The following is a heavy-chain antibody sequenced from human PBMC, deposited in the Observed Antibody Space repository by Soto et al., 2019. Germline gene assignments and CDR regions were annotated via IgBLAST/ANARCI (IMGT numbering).Heavy chain of an antibody. Sequence: VKVSCKASGYTFTSYYMHWVRQAPGQGLEWMGIINPSGGSTSYAQKFQGRVTMTRDTSTSTVYMELSSLRSEDTAVYYCARDAHEYQLLYTFDPWGQGTLVTVSS. CDR2: INPSGGST. J-gene: IGHJ5*02. V-gene: IGHV1-46*01. D-gene: IGHD2-2*01. CDR1: GYTFTSYY. CDR3: ARDAHEYQLLYTFDP.